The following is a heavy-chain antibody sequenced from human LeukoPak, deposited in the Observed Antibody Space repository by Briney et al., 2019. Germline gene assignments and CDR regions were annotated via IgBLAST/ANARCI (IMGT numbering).Heavy chain of an antibody. V-gene: IGHV4-39*07. D-gene: IGHD3-10*01. Sequence: ASETLSLTCTVSGGSISSYYWGWIRQPPGKGLEWIGSIYYSGSTYYNPSLKSRVTISVDTSKNQFSLKLSSVTAADTAVYYCARAYGSGSWGSDYWGQGTLVTVSS. CDR2: IYYSGST. CDR1: GGSISSYY. CDR3: ARAYGSGSWGSDY. J-gene: IGHJ4*02.